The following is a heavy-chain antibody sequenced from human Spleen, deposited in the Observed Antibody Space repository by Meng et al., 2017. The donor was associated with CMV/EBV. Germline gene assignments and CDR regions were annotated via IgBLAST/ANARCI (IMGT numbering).Heavy chain of an antibody. CDR1: GYTFTGYY. J-gene: IGHJ4*02. Sequence: ASVKVSCKASGYTFTGYYFHWVRQAPGQGLEWMGWIHPHRGDTNYAQQFQGRVTLTRDTSINTGYMELTRLTSDDTAVYYCARDNNWGPDYWGQGTLVNVSS. CDR3: ARDNNWGPDY. D-gene: IGHD7-27*01. CDR2: IHPHRGDT. V-gene: IGHV1-2*02.